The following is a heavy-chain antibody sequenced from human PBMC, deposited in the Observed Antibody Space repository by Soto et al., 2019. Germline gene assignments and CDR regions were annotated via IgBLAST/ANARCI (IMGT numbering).Heavy chain of an antibody. D-gene: IGHD2-8*02. CDR3: ASDKITGLFDY. J-gene: IGHJ4*02. Sequence: QVQLQQWGAGLLKPSETLSLTCAVYGGSFSGYYWTWIRPPPGTGLEWIGEINHSGSTNYNPSLKSRVTISVDTSKNQFSLKLTSVTAADTAVYYCASDKITGLFDYWGQGTLVTVSS. V-gene: IGHV4-34*01. CDR2: INHSGST. CDR1: GGSFSGYY.